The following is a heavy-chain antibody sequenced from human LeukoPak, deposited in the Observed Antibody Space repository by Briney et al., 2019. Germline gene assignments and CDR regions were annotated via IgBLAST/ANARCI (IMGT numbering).Heavy chain of an antibody. CDR3: AKGAYDYIEIGYFDS. Sequence: GGSLRLSCAASGFTSTNYATNWVRQAPGKGLEWVSVLIGSSGSTDYADSVKGRFTISRDNSKNTVFLQMNSLRAEDTAIYYCAKGAYDYIEIGYFDSWGQGTLVTVSS. V-gene: IGHV3-23*01. CDR2: LIGSSGST. CDR1: GFTSTNYA. J-gene: IGHJ4*02. D-gene: IGHD5-12*01.